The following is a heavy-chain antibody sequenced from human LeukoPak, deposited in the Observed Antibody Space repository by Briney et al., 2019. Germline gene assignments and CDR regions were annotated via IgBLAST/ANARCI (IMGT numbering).Heavy chain of an antibody. CDR3: ARENGGYFDY. D-gene: IGHD2-8*01. Sequence: SETLSLTCTVSGGSISSSSYYWGWIRQPPGKGLEWIGYIYYSGSTNYNPSLKSRVTISVDTSKNQFSLKLSSVTAADTAVYYCARENGGYFDYWGQGTVATVSS. J-gene: IGHJ4*02. CDR2: IYYSGST. CDR1: GGSISSSSYY. V-gene: IGHV4-61*01.